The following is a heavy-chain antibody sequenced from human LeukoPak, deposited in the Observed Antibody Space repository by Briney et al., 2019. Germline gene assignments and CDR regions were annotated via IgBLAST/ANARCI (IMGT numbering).Heavy chain of an antibody. CDR1: GFTFSSYS. J-gene: IGHJ4*02. CDR2: ISSSSSTI. Sequence: PGGSLRLSCADSGFTFSSYSMNWVRQAPGKGLEWVSYISSSSSTIYYADSVKGRFTISRDNAKNSLYLQMNSLRAEDTAVYYCARGKSGSYRARDYWGQGTLVTVSS. CDR3: ARGKSGSYRARDY. V-gene: IGHV3-48*01. D-gene: IGHD1-26*01.